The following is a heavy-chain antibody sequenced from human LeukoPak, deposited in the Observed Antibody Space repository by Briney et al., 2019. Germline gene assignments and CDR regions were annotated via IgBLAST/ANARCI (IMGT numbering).Heavy chain of an antibody. CDR3: AKAGIAAAGFYYYMDV. D-gene: IGHD6-13*01. CDR2: ISGSGGST. J-gene: IGHJ6*03. V-gene: IGHV3-23*01. Sequence: GGSLRLSCAASGFTFSSYWMSWVRQAPGKGLEWVSAISGSGGSTYYADSVKGRFTISRDNSKNTLYLQMNSLRAEDTAVYYCAKAGIAAAGFYYYMDVWGKGTTVTVSS. CDR1: GFTFSSYW.